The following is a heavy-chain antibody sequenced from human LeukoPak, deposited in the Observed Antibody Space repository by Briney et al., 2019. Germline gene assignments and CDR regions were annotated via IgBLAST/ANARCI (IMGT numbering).Heavy chain of an antibody. J-gene: IGHJ4*02. CDR2: MYSVGST. Sequence: GGSLRLSCAASGFTISANFMSWVRQAPGKGLEWVSVMYSVGSTFYADSVKGRFTISRDNSKNTLYLQMNSLRAEDTAVYYCAKDLPHYCDYVPFDYWGQGTLVTVSS. CDR3: AKDLPHYCDYVPFDY. V-gene: IGHV3-66*02. D-gene: IGHD4-17*01. CDR1: GFTISANF.